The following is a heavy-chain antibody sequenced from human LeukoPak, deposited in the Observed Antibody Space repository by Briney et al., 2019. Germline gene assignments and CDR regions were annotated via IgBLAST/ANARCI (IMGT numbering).Heavy chain of an antibody. D-gene: IGHD3-3*01. CDR1: GFTFSSYG. CDR3: AREYYDFWSGYYNTGYYFDY. CDR2: IWYDGSNK. V-gene: IGHV3-33*01. Sequence: GRSLRLSCAASGFTFSSYGMHWVRQAPGKGLEWVAVIWYDGSNKYYADSVKGRFTISRDNSKNTLYLQMNSLRAEDTAVYYCAREYYDFWSGYYNTGYYFDYWGQGTLVTVSS. J-gene: IGHJ4*02.